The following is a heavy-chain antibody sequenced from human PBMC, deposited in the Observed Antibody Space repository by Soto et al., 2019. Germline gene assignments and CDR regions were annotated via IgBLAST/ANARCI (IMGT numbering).Heavy chain of an antibody. D-gene: IGHD2-15*01. CDR3: ARDDPHYWDIVVVVAATTYGMDV. CDR1: GGTFSSYA. Sequence: QVQLVQSGAEVKKPGSSVKVSCKASGGTFSSYAISWVRQAPGQGLEWMGGIIPIFGTANYAQKFQGRVTITADESTSTAYMEMSSLRSEDTAAYYLARDDPHYWDIVVVVAATTYGMDVWGQGTTVTVSS. J-gene: IGHJ6*02. CDR2: IIPIFGTA. V-gene: IGHV1-69*12.